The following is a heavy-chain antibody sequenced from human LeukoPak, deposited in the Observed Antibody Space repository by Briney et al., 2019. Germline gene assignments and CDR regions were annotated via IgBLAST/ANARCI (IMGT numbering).Heavy chain of an antibody. J-gene: IGHJ4*02. CDR2: INPNSGGT. V-gene: IGHV1-2*02. D-gene: IGHD1-1*01. CDR1: GYTFTDYY. CDR3: AREGWNDGPYYFDY. Sequence: ASVKVSCKASGYTFTDYYMHWARQAPGQGLEWMGWINPNSGGTNYAQKFQGRVTMTRDTSISTAYMELSRLRSDDTAVYYCAREGWNDGPYYFDYWGQGTLVTVSS.